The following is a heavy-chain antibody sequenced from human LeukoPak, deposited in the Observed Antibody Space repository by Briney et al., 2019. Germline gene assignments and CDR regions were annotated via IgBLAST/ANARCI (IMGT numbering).Heavy chain of an antibody. CDR3: ARHDYGDSDWFDP. Sequence: SEILSLTCTVSGGSISSSSYYWGWIRQPPGKGLEWIGSIYYSGSTYYNPSLKSRVTISVDTSKNQFSLKLSSVTAADTAVYYCARHDYGDSDWFDPWGQGTLVTVSS. J-gene: IGHJ5*02. CDR2: IYYSGST. CDR1: GGSISSSSYY. V-gene: IGHV4-39*01. D-gene: IGHD4-17*01.